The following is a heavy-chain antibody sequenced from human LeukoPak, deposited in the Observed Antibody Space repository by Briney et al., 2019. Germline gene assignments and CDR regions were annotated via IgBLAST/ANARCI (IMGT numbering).Heavy chain of an antibody. J-gene: IGHJ4*02. CDR1: GYTLTELS. D-gene: IGHD5-12*01. CDR2: FDPEDGET. V-gene: IGHV1-24*01. CDR3: ATDLNSGYDPLFDY. Sequence: ASVKVSCKVSGYTLTELSMHWVRQAPGKGLEWMGGFDPEDGETIYAQKFQGRVTMTEDTSTDTAYMELSSLRPEDTAVYYCATDLNSGYDPLFDYWGQGTLVTVSS.